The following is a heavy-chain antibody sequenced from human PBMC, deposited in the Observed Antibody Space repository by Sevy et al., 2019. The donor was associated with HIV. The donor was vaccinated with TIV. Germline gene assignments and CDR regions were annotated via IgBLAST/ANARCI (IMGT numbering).Heavy chain of an antibody. D-gene: IGHD3-22*01. J-gene: IGHJ4*02. CDR2: ISYDGSNK. V-gene: IGHV3-30-3*01. CDR3: ARDFSYDSSGYYYDSHFDY. CDR1: GFTFSSYA. Sequence: GGSLRLSCAASGFTFSSYAMHWVCQAPGKGLEWVAVISYDGSNKYYADSVKGRFTISRDNSKNTLCLQMNSLRAEDTAVYYCARDFSYDSSGYYYDSHFDYWGQGTLVTVSS.